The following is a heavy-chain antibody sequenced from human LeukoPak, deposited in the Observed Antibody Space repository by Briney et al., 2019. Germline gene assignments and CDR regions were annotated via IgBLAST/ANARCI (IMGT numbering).Heavy chain of an antibody. D-gene: IGHD3-22*01. CDR2: ISWNSGSI. CDR1: GFTFDDYA. V-gene: IGHV3-9*01. J-gene: IGHJ4*02. CDR3: AKARYYYDSSGYYRSYYFDH. Sequence: GRSLRLSCAASGFTFDDYATHWVRQAPGKGLEWVSGISWNSGSIGYADSVKGRFTISRDNAKNSLYLQMNSLRAEDTALYYCAKARYYYDSSGYYRSYYFDHWGQGTLVTVSS.